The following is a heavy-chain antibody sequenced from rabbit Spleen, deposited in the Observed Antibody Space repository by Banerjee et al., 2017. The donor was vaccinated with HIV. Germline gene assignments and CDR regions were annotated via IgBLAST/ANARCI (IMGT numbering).Heavy chain of an antibody. CDR1: GFSFSSRYY. V-gene: IGHV1S40*01. J-gene: IGHJ3*01. CDR2: IDAGSSGST. Sequence: QSLEESGGDLVKPGASLTLTCTASGFSFSSRYYICWVRQAPGKGLVWIACIDAGSSGSTAYASWAKGRFTISKTSSTTGTLQVTSLTAADTATYFCARTDHSNFWLTRLDLWGPGTLVTVS. D-gene: IGHD4-1*01. CDR3: ARTDHSNFWLTRLDL.